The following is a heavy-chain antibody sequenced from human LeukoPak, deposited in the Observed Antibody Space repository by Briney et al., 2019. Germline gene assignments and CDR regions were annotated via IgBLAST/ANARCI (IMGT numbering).Heavy chain of an antibody. V-gene: IGHV4-61*02. CDR1: GDSISSGDYY. CDR2: ISSSGST. J-gene: IGHJ4*02. CDR3: ATRGGGRGIAAAGDFDY. Sequence: SETLSLTCTVSGDSISSGDYYWSWIRQPAGKGLEWIGRISSSGSTNYNPSLKSRVTISMDTSKKQFSLKVSSVTAADTAVYYCATRGGGRGIAAAGDFDYWGQGILVTVSS. D-gene: IGHD6-13*01.